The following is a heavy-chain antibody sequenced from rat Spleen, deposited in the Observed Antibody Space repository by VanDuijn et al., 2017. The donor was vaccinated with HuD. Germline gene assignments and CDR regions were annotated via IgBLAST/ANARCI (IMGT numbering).Heavy chain of an antibody. Sequence: QVQLKESGPSLVQSSQTLSLTCTVSGFSLSSYHVTWVRQPPGKGLEWMGVIWTDGSTAYNSLLKSRLSITRDTSKSQVFLKMNSLQTEDTATYSCARDLGPFGITYWGQGVMVTVSS. CDR2: IWTDGST. D-gene: IGHD4-3*01. V-gene: IGHV2-43*01. CDR1: GFSLSSYH. CDR3: ARDLGPFGITY. J-gene: IGHJ2*01.